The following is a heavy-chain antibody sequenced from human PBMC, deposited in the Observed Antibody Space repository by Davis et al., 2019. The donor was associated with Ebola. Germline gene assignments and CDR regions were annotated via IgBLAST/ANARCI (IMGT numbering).Heavy chain of an antibody. J-gene: IGHJ4*02. CDR2: IIPIFGTA. Sequence: SVQVSCKASGYTFTGYYMHWVRQAPGQGLEWMGGIIPIFGTANYAQKFQGRVTITADESTSTAYMELTRLRSDDTAVYYCARQDSSGYYFDYWGQGTLVTVSS. V-gene: IGHV1-69*13. D-gene: IGHD3-22*01. CDR3: ARQDSSGYYFDY. CDR1: GYTFTGYY.